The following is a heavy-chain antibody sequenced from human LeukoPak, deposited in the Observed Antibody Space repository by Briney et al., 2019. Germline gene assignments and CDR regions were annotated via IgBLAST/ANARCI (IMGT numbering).Heavy chain of an antibody. V-gene: IGHV3-7*04. CDR1: GFTFSFYW. J-gene: IGHJ4*02. D-gene: IGHD3-22*01. Sequence: GGSLRLSCVASGFTFSFYWMAWVRQAPGKGLEWVANIKQDGSEKYYVGSARGRFTISRDNAKNSLYLQMNSLRAEDTAVYYCARDEHQYYSESSGRFDFWGQGVLVTVSS. CDR3: ARDEHQYYSESSGRFDF. CDR2: IKQDGSEK.